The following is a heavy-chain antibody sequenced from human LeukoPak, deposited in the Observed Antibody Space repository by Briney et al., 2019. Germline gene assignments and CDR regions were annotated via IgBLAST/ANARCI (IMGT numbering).Heavy chain of an antibody. CDR1: GYSFTSYW. CDR2: IYPGDSDT. CDR3: ARRGKGYCSGGSCYAYPDY. Sequence: WESLKISCKGSGYSFTSYWIGWVRQMPGKGLEGMGIIYPGDSDTGYTPSFHGQITISADKSISTAYLQWSSLKASDTAMYYCARRGKGYCSGGSCYAYPDYWGQGTLVTVSS. J-gene: IGHJ4*02. V-gene: IGHV5-51*01. D-gene: IGHD2-15*01.